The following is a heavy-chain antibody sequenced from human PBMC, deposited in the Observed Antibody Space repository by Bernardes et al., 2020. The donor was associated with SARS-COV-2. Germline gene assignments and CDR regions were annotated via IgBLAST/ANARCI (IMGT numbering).Heavy chain of an antibody. Sequence: ASVKVSCRASGYIFTDYHIHWVRQAPGQGLEWMGWINPFSGDTDLAPKFQGRVTMTCDTSISTAYMDLSRLRSDDTAVYYCARVGSGTYPPDFDYWGQGTLVTVSS. V-gene: IGHV1-2*02. J-gene: IGHJ4*02. CDR2: INPFSGDT. CDR1: GYIFTDYH. D-gene: IGHD3-3*01. CDR3: ARVGSGTYPPDFDY.